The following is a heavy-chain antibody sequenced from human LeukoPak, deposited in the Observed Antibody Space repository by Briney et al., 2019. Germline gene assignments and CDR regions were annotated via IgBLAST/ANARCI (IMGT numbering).Heavy chain of an antibody. Sequence: ASVKVSCKASGYTFTSYYMHWVRQAPGQGLEWMGIINPSGGSTSYAQKFQGRVTMTRDTSASTVYMELSSLRSEDTAVYYCATGSSGIPFDYWGQGTLVTVSS. D-gene: IGHD6-13*01. CDR1: GYTFTSYY. CDR2: INPSGGST. V-gene: IGHV1-46*01. CDR3: ATGSSGIPFDY. J-gene: IGHJ4*02.